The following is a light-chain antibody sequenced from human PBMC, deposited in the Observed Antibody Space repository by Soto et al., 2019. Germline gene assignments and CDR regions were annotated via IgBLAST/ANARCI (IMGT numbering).Light chain of an antibody. J-gene: IGKJ4*01. Sequence: EVVMGQSPATLSVSPGEGPTLSCRASQGIGDTLAWYQHKPGQTPRLLIYDTSTRATGVPTRFSCSRSGAEFTLTINSLQSEDFAVYYWQPYNNWPLTVGGGTKVDIK. CDR2: DTS. CDR3: QPYNNWPLT. V-gene: IGKV3-15*01. CDR1: QGIGDT.